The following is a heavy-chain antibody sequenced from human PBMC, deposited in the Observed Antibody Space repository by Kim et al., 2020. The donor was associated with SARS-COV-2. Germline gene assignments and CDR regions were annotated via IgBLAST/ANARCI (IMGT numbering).Heavy chain of an antibody. V-gene: IGHV3-21*01. D-gene: IGHD6-13*01. CDR3: ARVISGYSSTRALDN. Sequence: SVKGRFTISRDNAKNSLYLQMNSLRAEDTAVYYCARVISGYSSTRALDNWGQGTLVTVSS. J-gene: IGHJ4*02.